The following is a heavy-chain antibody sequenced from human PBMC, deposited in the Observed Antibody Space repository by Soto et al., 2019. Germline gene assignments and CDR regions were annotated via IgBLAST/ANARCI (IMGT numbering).Heavy chain of an antibody. CDR2: IYSGGST. CDR1: GFTVNSNY. D-gene: IGHD6-13*01. V-gene: IGHV3-66*01. CDR3: ARVIAAAGTDYYYYYYMDV. Sequence: GGSPRLSCAASGFTVNSNYMSWVRQAPGKGLEWVSVIYSGGSTYYADSVKGRFTISRDNSKNTLYLQMNSLRAEDTAVYYCARVIAAAGTDYYYYYYMDVWGKGTTVTVSS. J-gene: IGHJ6*03.